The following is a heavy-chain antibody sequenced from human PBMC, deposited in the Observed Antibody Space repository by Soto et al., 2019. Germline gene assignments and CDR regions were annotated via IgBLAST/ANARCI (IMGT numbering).Heavy chain of an antibody. D-gene: IGHD6-19*01. CDR1: GGTFSSYT. CDR2: IIPILGIA. CDR3: AREWTVAGTSSFDY. V-gene: IGHV1-69*08. Sequence: QVQLVQSGAEVKKPGSSVKVSCKASGGTFSSYTISWVRQAPGQGLEWMGRIIPILGIANYAQKFQGRVPITADKSTSTAYMELSSLRSEDTAVYYCAREWTVAGTSSFDYWGQGTLVTVSS. J-gene: IGHJ4*02.